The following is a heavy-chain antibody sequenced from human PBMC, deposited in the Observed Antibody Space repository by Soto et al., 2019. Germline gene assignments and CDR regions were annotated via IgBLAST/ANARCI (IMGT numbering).Heavy chain of an antibody. CDR3: ARDVELRHAFDI. CDR2: IIPILGIA. Sequence: ASVKVSCKASGGTFSSYTISWVRQAPGQGLEWMGRIIPILGIANYAQKFQGRVTITADKSTSTAYMELSSLRSEDTAVYYCARDVELRHAFDIWGQGTMVTVSS. V-gene: IGHV1-69*04. J-gene: IGHJ3*02. D-gene: IGHD1-7*01. CDR1: GGTFSSYT.